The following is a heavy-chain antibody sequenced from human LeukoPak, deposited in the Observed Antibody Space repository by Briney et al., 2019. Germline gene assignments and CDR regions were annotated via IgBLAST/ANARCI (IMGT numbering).Heavy chain of an antibody. CDR3: ARAGSGWYEIDY. CDR1: GFTFNRYA. D-gene: IGHD6-19*01. V-gene: IGHV3-33*01. CDR2: IWYDGSNK. J-gene: IGHJ4*02. Sequence: GGSLRLSCAASGFTFNRYAMHWVRQAPGKGLEWVAVIWYDGSNKYYADSVKGRFTISRDNSKNTLYLQMNSLRAEDTAVYYCARAGSGWYEIDYWGQGTLVTVSS.